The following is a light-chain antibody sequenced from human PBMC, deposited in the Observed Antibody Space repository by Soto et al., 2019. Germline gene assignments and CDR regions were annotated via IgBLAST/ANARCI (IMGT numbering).Light chain of an antibody. CDR2: DAS. J-gene: IGKJ4*01. CDR1: QSISSW. Sequence: ERRILRFRASQSISSWLAWYQQKPGKVPNLLIYDASNLESGVPSRFSGSGSGTEFTLTIISLQPDDFATYYCLQYQIFGTFGEGTKVDIK. CDR3: LQYQIFGT. V-gene: IGKV1-5*01.